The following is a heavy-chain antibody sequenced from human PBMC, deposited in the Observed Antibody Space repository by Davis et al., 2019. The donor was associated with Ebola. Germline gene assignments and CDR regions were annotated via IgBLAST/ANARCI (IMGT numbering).Heavy chain of an antibody. D-gene: IGHD4-17*01. Sequence: GESLKISCAASGFTFSSYSMNWVRQAPGKGLEWVSSISSSSSYIYYADSVKGRFTISRDNAKNSLYLQMNSLRAEGTAVYYCARDRRTTVTTFFDPWGQGTLVTVSS. V-gene: IGHV3-21*01. CDR2: ISSSSSYI. CDR1: GFTFSSYS. J-gene: IGHJ5*02. CDR3: ARDRRTTVTTFFDP.